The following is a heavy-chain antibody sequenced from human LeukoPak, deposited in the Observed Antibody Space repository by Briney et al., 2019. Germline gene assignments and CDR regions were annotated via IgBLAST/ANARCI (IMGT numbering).Heavy chain of an antibody. D-gene: IGHD1-1*01. Sequence: PGGSLRLSCAASGFTFKSHWMHWVRQSPGKGLVWVSRLSTDSTRENYADSVKGRFTVSRDNAKNTLYLQLNSLRVDDTAVYYCARGERRGPLDYWGQGTLVTDSS. CDR2: LSTDSTRE. V-gene: IGHV3-74*01. CDR3: ARGERRGPLDY. J-gene: IGHJ4*02. CDR1: GFTFKSHW.